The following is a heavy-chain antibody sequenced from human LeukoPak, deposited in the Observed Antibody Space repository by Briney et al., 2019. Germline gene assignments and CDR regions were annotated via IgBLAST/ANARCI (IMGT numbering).Heavy chain of an antibody. J-gene: IGHJ6*03. CDR2: INHRGST. Sequence: SETLSLTCAVYGGSFSGYYWSWIRQPPGKGLEWIGEINHRGSTNYNPSLKSRVTISVDTSKNQFSLKLSSVTAADTAVYYCARRRYYYYMDVWGKGTTVTISS. V-gene: IGHV4-34*01. CDR1: GGSFSGYY. CDR3: ARRRYYYYMDV.